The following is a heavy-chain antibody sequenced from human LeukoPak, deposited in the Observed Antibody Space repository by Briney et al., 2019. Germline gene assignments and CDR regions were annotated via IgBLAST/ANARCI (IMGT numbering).Heavy chain of an antibody. V-gene: IGHV1-2*04. CDR3: ARDLGSQRYCSSTSCSNYYYYGMDV. CDR2: INPNSGGT. J-gene: IGHJ6*02. CDR1: GYTFTGYY. Sequence: ASVTVSFTASGYTFTGYYMHWVRQAPGQGLEWMGWINPNSGGTNYAQKFQGWVTMTRDTSISTAYMELSRLRSDDTAVYYCARDLGSQRYCSSTSCSNYYYYGMDVWGQGTTVTVSS. D-gene: IGHD2-2*01.